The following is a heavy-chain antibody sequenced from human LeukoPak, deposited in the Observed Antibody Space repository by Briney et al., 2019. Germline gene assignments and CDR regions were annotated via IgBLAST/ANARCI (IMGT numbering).Heavy chain of an antibody. D-gene: IGHD2-2*01. V-gene: IGHV4-59*01. CDR2: IYYSGST. J-gene: IGHJ3*02. CDR3: ARTQYQLPFDAFDI. Sequence: SETLSLTCTVSGGSISSYYWSWIRQPPGKGLEWIGYIYYSGSTNYNTSLKSRVTISVDTSKNQFSLKLSSVTAADTAVYYCARTQYQLPFDAFDIWGQGTMVSVSS. CDR1: GGSISSYY.